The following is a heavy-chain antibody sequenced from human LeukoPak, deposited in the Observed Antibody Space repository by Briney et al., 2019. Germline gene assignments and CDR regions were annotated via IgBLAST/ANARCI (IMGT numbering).Heavy chain of an antibody. V-gene: IGHV1-69*13. CDR3: ARDLTYYDFWSGYSDDAFDI. J-gene: IGHJ3*02. Sequence: ASVKVSCKASGGTFSSYAISWVRQAPGQGLEWMGGIIPIFGTANYAQKFQGRVTITADESTSTAYMELSSLRSEDTAVYYCARDLTYYDFWSGYSDDAFDIWGQGTMVTVSS. CDR1: GGTFSSYA. CDR2: IIPIFGTA. D-gene: IGHD3-3*01.